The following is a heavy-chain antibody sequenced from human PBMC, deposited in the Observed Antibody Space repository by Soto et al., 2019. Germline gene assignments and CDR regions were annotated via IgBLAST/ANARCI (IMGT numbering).Heavy chain of an antibody. J-gene: IGHJ4*02. CDR3: ARAPSYYASGSDF. CDR2: IRNRANGYAT. V-gene: IGHV3-72*01. D-gene: IGHD3-10*01. CDR1: GFTFSEPY. Sequence: GGSLRLSCAASGFTFSEPYLDWVRQAPGKGLEWVGRIRNRANGYATHYAASVKGRFTISRDDSKNSLYLQMTSLKTEDTAVYYCARAPSYYASGSDFWGQGTLVTVSS.